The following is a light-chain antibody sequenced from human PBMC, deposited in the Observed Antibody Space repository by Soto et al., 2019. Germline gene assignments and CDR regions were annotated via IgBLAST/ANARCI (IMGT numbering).Light chain of an antibody. V-gene: IGKV1-39*01. Sequence: DIQLTQSPSSLSASVGDRVTITCRASQTIRTDLNWYQHTPGKAPKLLIYSASTLQRGVPSRFSGSGSGTTFTLTISSLQLEDFATYYCQQTFVSPLTFGGGTNVDI. CDR3: QQTFVSPLT. J-gene: IGKJ4*01. CDR2: SAS. CDR1: QTIRTD.